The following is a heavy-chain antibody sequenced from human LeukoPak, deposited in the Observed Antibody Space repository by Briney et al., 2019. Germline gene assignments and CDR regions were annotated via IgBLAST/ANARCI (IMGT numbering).Heavy chain of an antibody. D-gene: IGHD5-18*01. CDR3: ARNREQIQVWLSGTYSFYYYMDV. J-gene: IGHJ6*03. Sequence: ASVKVSCKASGYTFTSYVSRVRLAPGQGLEGMGWINTYNGNTYYAQKHQGRVTMTTDTPTRTVYIDLRSLRSDDTAVYYCARNREQIQVWLSGTYSFYYYMDVWGKGTTVTVSS. V-gene: IGHV1-18*01. CDR2: INTYNGNT. CDR1: GYTFTSY.